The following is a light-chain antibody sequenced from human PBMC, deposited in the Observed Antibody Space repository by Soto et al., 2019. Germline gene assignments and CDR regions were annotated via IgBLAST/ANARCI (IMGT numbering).Light chain of an antibody. CDR1: SSDVGGYNY. Sequence: QSALTQPRSLSGSPGQSVTISCTGTSSDVGGYNYVSWYQQHPGKAPKLMIYDVTKRPSGVPDRFSGSKSGNTASLTISGLQAEDEADYYCCSYAGIYTFYVFGTGTKVTVL. J-gene: IGLJ1*01. V-gene: IGLV2-11*01. CDR2: DVT. CDR3: CSYAGIYTFYV.